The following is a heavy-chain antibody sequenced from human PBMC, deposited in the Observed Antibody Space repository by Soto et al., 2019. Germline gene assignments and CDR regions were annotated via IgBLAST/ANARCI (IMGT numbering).Heavy chain of an antibody. CDR1: GLSFSTYS. J-gene: IGHJ4*02. Sequence: PGGSLRLSCAASGLSFSTYSMNWVRHAPGKGLEWVSSNSRSSNFIYYADSVKGRYTISRDNAKNSLFLKINSLRAEFKSVYYWAKDRGNSNPSEFDYWGQGTLVTVSS. CDR2: NSRSSNFI. D-gene: IGHD4-4*01. CDR3: AKDRGNSNPSEFDY. V-gene: IGHV3-21*01.